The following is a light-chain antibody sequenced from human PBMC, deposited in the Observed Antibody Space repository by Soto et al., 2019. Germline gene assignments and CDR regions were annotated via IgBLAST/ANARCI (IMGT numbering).Light chain of an antibody. CDR1: SSDVGSYNL. Sequence: QSALTQPASVSGSPGQSITISCTGTSSDVGSYNLVSWYQQHPGKAPKLMIYEVSKRPSGVSNRFSGSKSGNTASLTISGLQAEDEADYYCCSYAGSSYVVGTGTKLTV. J-gene: IGLJ1*01. V-gene: IGLV2-23*02. CDR2: EVS. CDR3: CSYAGSSYV.